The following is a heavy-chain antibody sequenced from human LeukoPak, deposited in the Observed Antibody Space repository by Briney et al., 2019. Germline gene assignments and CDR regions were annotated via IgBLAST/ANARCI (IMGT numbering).Heavy chain of an antibody. D-gene: IGHD2-8*01. Sequence: SETLSLTCTVSGGSISSYYWSWIRQPPGKGLEWIGYIYYSGSTNYNPSLKSRVTISVDTSKNQFSLNLSSVTAADTAVYYCAREGDKYANWFDTWGQGTLVTVSS. J-gene: IGHJ5*02. CDR2: IYYSGST. CDR3: AREGDKYANWFDT. V-gene: IGHV4-59*01. CDR1: GGSISSYY.